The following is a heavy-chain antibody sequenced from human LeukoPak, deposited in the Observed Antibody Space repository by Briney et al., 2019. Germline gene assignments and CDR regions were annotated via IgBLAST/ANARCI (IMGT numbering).Heavy chain of an antibody. Sequence: LSLTCAVYGGSFSSYCWSWICQPPGKGLEWVAVISYDGSNKYYADSVKGRFIISRDNSKNTLYLQMNSLRAEDTAVYYCAKGGSSSSYYFDYWGQGTLVTVSS. D-gene: IGHD6-6*01. V-gene: IGHV3-30*18. CDR3: AKGGSSSSYYFDY. CDR1: GGSFSSYC. CDR2: ISYDGSNK. J-gene: IGHJ4*02.